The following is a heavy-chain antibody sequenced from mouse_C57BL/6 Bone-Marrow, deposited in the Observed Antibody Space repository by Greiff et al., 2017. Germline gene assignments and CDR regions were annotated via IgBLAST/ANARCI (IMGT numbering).Heavy chain of an antibody. Sequence: QVQLQQSGPELVKPGASVKISCKASGYAFSSSWMNWVKQRPGQGLEWIGMIHPNSGSTNYNEKFKSKAILTVDKSSSTAYMQLSSLTSEDSAVYSCARGEWPYEGYCSQGTTLTVSS. D-gene: IGHD1-1*01. CDR2: IHPNSGST. CDR3: ARGEWPYEGY. CDR1: GYAFSSSW. V-gene: IGHV1-64*01. J-gene: IGHJ2*01.